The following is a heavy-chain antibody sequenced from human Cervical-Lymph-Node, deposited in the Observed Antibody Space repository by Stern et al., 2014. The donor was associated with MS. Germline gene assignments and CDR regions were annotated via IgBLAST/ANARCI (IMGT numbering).Heavy chain of an antibody. CDR2: FYPYHGET. V-gene: IGHV1-24*01. J-gene: IGHJ6*02. D-gene: IGHD2-21*02. Sequence: VQLVQSGAEVKKPGASVKVSCKVSGYTLSEISMHWVRQAPGKGLEWMGGFYPYHGETLYAQKFHGRVTIAEDRSTDTAYMELSSLRSEDTAVYYCATHRGRVTYYYGMDVWGQGTTVTVSS. CDR3: ATHRGRVTYYYGMDV. CDR1: GYTLSEIS.